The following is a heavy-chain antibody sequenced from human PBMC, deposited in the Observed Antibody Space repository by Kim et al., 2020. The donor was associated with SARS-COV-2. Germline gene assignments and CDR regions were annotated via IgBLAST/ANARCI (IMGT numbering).Heavy chain of an antibody. D-gene: IGHD2-8*01. CDR3: ANEEGTKVDY. V-gene: IGHV4-34*01. CDR2: ST. J-gene: IGHJ4*02. Sequence: STNYNPSRKSRVTISVDTSKNQFSLKLSSVTAADTAVYYCANEEGTKVDYWGQGTLVTVSS.